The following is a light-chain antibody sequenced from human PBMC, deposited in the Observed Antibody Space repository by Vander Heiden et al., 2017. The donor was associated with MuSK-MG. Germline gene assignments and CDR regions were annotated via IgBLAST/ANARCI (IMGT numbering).Light chain of an antibody. Sequence: SNELPQPSSVSVSPGQTASITCSGDKMGDKYASWYQQKAGQSPVLVIYQDTKRPSGIPERFSGSNSGDTATLRISGTQAMDEADYYCQAWDSSTALVFGGGTKLTVL. V-gene: IGLV3-1*01. CDR1: KMGDKY. J-gene: IGLJ2*01. CDR3: QAWDSSTALV. CDR2: QDT.